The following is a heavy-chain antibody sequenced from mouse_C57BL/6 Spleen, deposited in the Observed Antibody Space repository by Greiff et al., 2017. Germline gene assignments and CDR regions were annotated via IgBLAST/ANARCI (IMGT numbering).Heavy chain of an antibody. CDR3: ARSPAYYSNYNFFDY. CDR2: IYPSDSET. J-gene: IGHJ2*01. V-gene: IGHV1-61*01. Sequence: VQLQQPGAELVRPGSSVKLSCKASGYTFTSYWMDWVKQRPGQGLEWIGNIYPSDSETHYNQKFKDTATLTVDKSSSTAYMQLTSLTSDDSAVYYCARSPAYYSNYNFFDYWGQGTTLTVSS. D-gene: IGHD2-5*01. CDR1: GYTFTSYW.